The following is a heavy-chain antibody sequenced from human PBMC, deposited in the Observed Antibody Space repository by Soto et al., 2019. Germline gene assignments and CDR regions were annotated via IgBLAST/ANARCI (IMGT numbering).Heavy chain of an antibody. D-gene: IGHD4-17*01. CDR2: INPSGGST. CDR1: GYTFTSYY. Sequence: ASVKVSCKASGYTFTSYYMHWVRQAPGQGLEWMGIINPSGGSTSYAQKFQGRVTMTRDTSTSTVYMELSSLRSEDTAVYYCARDLHTVTTYYYYGMDVWGQGTTVTVSS. CDR3: ARDLHTVTTYYYYGMDV. V-gene: IGHV1-46*01. J-gene: IGHJ6*02.